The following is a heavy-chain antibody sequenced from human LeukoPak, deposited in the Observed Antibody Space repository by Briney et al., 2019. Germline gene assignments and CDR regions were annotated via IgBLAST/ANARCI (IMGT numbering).Heavy chain of an antibody. D-gene: IGHD3-3*01. J-gene: IGHJ4*02. CDR3: ARELFWSGYYSDY. CDR2: IYTSGST. Sequence: PSETLSLTCTVSGGSISSGSYYWSWIRQPAGKGLEWIGRIYTSGSTNYNPSLKSRVTISVDTSKNQFSLKLSTVTAADTAVYYCARELFWSGYYSDYWGQGTLVTVSS. V-gene: IGHV4-61*02. CDR1: GGSISSGSYY.